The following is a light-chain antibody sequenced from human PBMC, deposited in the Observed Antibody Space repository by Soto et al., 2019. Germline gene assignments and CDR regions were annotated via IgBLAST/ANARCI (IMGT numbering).Light chain of an antibody. Sequence: QSALTQPASVSGSPGQSITFSCTGTSSDVGSYDYVSWHQQHPGKAPKLIIYDANNRPSGVPSRFSGSKSGNTASLIISGLQTEDEADYYCCAYSTSGTHVFGTG. CDR2: DAN. CDR3: CAYSTSGTHV. CDR1: SSDVGSYDY. V-gene: IGLV2-14*03. J-gene: IGLJ1*01.